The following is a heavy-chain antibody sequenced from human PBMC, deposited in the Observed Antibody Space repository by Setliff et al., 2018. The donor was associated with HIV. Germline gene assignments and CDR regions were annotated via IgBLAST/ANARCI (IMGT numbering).Heavy chain of an antibody. Sequence: LSLTCTVSGASISAGNHFWGWVRQPPGQTLQWLGHVAADGSTNYNPSLKSRVTISVDTTKNQFSLKVKSVTAADTAVYYCARDYCGGDCYFPYYYYGMDVWGQGTTVTVSS. CDR1: GASISAGNHF. V-gene: IGHV4-61*09. D-gene: IGHD2-21*02. CDR2: VAADGST. CDR3: ARDYCGGDCYFPYYYYGMDV. J-gene: IGHJ6*02.